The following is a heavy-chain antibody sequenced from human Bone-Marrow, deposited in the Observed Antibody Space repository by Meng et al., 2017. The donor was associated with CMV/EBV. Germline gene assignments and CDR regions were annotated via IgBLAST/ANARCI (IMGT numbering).Heavy chain of an antibody. CDR2: IYYSGST. CDR1: GGSTSSSSHY. CDR3: ARSATYYDILTGYFGLWVWDAFDI. D-gene: IGHD3-9*01. V-gene: IGHV4-39*07. Sequence: SETLSLTCIVSGGSTSSSSHYWGWIRQTPGKGLEWIGSIYYSGSTYYNPSPKSRVTISVDTSKNQFSLKLSSVTAADTAVYYCARSATYYDILTGYFGLWVWDAFDIWGQGTMVTVSS. J-gene: IGHJ3*02.